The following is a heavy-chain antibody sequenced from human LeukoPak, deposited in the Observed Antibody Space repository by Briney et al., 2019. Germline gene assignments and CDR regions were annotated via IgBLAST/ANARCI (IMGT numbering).Heavy chain of an antibody. D-gene: IGHD2-2*01. J-gene: IGHJ5*02. CDR2: IYTSGST. CDR3: AREILGYCSSTSCYRVGFDP. CDR1: GGSISSYY. V-gene: IGHV4-4*07. Sequence: SETLSLTCTVYGGSISSYYWSWIRQPAGKGLEWSGRIYTSGSTNYNPSLKSRVTISVDTSKNQFSLKLSSVPAADTAVYYCAREILGYCSSTSCYRVGFDPWGQGTLVTVSS.